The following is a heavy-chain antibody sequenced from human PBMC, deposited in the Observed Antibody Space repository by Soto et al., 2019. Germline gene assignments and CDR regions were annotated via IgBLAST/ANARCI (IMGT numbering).Heavy chain of an antibody. D-gene: IGHD2-15*01. CDR2: IYYSGST. J-gene: IGHJ4*02. CDR3: ARRWGSAADY. CDR1: GGSISSYY. V-gene: IGHV4-59*08. Sequence: QVQLQESGPGLVKPSETLSLTCTVSGGSISSYYWSWIRQPPGKGLEWIGYIYYSGSTNYNPSLXSXVXIXXDTSKTQFSLKLSSVTAADTAVYYCARRWGSAADYWGQGTLVTVSS.